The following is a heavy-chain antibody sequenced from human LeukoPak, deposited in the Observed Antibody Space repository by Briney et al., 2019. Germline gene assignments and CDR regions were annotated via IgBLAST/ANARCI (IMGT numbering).Heavy chain of an antibody. CDR3: ARGSYSSSLYYYYYYYMDV. Sequence: ASVKVSCKASGYTFTGYYMHWVRQAPGQGLEWMGWINPNSGGTNYAQKFQGRITMTRETSISTAYMELNSLRSDDTAVYYCARGSYSSSLYYYYYYYMDVWGKGTTVTVSS. D-gene: IGHD6-6*01. J-gene: IGHJ6*03. V-gene: IGHV1-2*02. CDR2: INPNSGGT. CDR1: GYTFTGYY.